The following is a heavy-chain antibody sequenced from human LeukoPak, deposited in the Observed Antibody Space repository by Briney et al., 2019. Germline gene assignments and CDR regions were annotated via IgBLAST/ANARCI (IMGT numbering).Heavy chain of an antibody. J-gene: IGHJ6*03. V-gene: IGHV3-11*01. CDR2: ISSSGSTI. CDR3: AKGGGGRLIYYYYMDA. D-gene: IGHD3-16*01. Sequence: GGSLRLSCAASGFTFSDYYMSWIRQAPGNGLEWVSYISSSGSTIYYADSVKGRFTMSRDNAKNSLYLQMHSLRAEDMALYYCAKGGGGRLIYYYYMDAWGKGTTVTVSS. CDR1: GFTFSDYY.